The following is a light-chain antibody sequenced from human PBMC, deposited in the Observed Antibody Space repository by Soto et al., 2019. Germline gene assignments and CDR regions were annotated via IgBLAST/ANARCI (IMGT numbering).Light chain of an antibody. V-gene: IGKV3-15*01. CDR2: GAS. CDR3: QQYGSSLIT. Sequence: ETLMTQSPVTLSVSPGERATLSCRASQSVTINLAWYHQRPGQAPRLLIYGASSRATGIPARFSGSGSGTDFTLTISRLEPEDFAVYYCQQYGSSLITFGQGTRLE. CDR1: QSVTIN. J-gene: IGKJ5*01.